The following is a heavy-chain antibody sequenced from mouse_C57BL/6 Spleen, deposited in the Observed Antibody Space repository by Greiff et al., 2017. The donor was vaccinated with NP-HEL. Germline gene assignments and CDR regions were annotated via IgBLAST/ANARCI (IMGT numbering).Heavy chain of an antibody. Sequence: VQLQQSGPGLVAPSQRLSITCTVSGFSLTSYAISWVRQPPGKGLEWLGVIWTGGGTNYNSALKSRLSISKDNSKSQVFLKMNSLQTDDTARYYCARNDYYGSSSSYWYFDVWGTGTTVTVSS. V-gene: IGHV2-9-1*01. CDR1: GFSLTSYA. CDR3: ARNDYYGSSSSYWYFDV. J-gene: IGHJ1*03. CDR2: IWTGGGT. D-gene: IGHD1-1*01.